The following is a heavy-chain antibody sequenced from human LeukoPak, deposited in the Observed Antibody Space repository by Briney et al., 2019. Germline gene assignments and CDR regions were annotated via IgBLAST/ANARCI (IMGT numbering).Heavy chain of an antibody. CDR2: INLDGSEK. CDR1: GFTSRSHW. J-gene: IGHJ3*02. Sequence: GGSLRLSCAASGFTSRSHWMSWVRQAPGKGLEWVANINLDGSEKYYVDSVMGRFAVSRDNAENSLYLQINSLRAEDTAVYFCARDSEKSSSFAFDIWGQGTMVTVSS. V-gene: IGHV3-7*01. D-gene: IGHD6-13*01. CDR3: ARDSEKSSSFAFDI.